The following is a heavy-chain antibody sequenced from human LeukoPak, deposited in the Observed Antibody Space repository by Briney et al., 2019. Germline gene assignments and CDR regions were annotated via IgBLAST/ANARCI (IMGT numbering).Heavy chain of an antibody. Sequence: GGSLRLSCVASGFTFSNYWMSWVRQAPGKGLEWVSSISSSSSYIYYADSVKGRFTISRDNAKNSLYLQMNSLRAEDTAVYYCARVSSGWTTVTPFDYWGQETLVTVSS. V-gene: IGHV3-21*01. J-gene: IGHJ4*02. CDR1: GFTFSNYW. D-gene: IGHD4-11*01. CDR3: ARVSSGWTTVTPFDY. CDR2: ISSSSSYI.